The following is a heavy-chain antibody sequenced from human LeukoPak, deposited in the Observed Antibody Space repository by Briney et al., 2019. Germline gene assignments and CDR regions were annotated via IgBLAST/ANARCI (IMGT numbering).Heavy chain of an antibody. CDR2: IIPILGIA. Sequence: GASVKVSCKASGGTFSSYTISWVRQAPGQGLEWMGRIIPILGIANYAQKFQGRVTITADKSTSTAYMELSSLRSEDTAVYYCASHGQAYCGGDCYFDYWGQGTLVIVSS. V-gene: IGHV1-69*02. CDR1: GGTFSSYT. CDR3: ASHGQAYCGGDCYFDY. J-gene: IGHJ4*02. D-gene: IGHD2-21*02.